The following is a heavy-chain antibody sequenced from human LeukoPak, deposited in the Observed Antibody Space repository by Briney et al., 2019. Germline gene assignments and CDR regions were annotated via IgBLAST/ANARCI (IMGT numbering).Heavy chain of an antibody. Sequence: GGSLRLSCAASGYTFSSYAMHWVRQAPGKGLEWVAVISYDGSNKYYADSVKGRFTISRDNSKHTLYLQMNSLRAEDTAVYYCAGGYCSGGSCSLSGPWGQGTLVTVSS. CDR1: GYTFSSYA. V-gene: IGHV3-30-3*01. D-gene: IGHD2-15*01. CDR3: AGGYCSGGSCSLSGP. J-gene: IGHJ5*02. CDR2: ISYDGSNK.